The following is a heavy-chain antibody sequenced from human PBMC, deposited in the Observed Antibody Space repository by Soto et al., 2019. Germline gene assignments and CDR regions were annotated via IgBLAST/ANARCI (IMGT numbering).Heavy chain of an antibody. CDR2: VGGSGART. Sequence: EVQPLESGGGFIQPGGSLTLSCAASGFTFSSYAMSWVRQTPGKGLEWVSGVGGSGARTYYADSVKGRFTTSRDNSRNTLFLHLNSLGAEDTAVYYCVKNREDFAYSNYLEDWGQGTVVTVSS. D-gene: IGHD4-4*01. CDR3: VKNREDFAYSNYLED. J-gene: IGHJ4*02. CDR1: GFTFSSYA. V-gene: IGHV3-23*01.